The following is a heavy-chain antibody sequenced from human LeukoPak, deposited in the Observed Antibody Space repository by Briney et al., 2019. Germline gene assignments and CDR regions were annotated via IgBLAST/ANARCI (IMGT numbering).Heavy chain of an antibody. V-gene: IGHV1-2*02. CDR1: GYTFTGYY. CDR3: AREVVVGLFQAFDI. CDR2: INPNSGGT. J-gene: IGHJ3*02. D-gene: IGHD2-2*01. Sequence: ASVKVSCKASGYTFTGYYMHWVRQAPGQGLEWMGWINPNSGGTNYAQKFQGRVTMTRDTSISTAYMELSRLRSDDTAVYYCAREVVVGLFQAFDIWGQGTMATVSS.